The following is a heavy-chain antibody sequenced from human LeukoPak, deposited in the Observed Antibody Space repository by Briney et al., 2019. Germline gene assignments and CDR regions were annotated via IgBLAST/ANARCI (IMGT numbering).Heavy chain of an antibody. CDR3: ARDPHSLDY. V-gene: IGHV3-48*01. J-gene: IGHJ4*02. CDR1: GFSFSSYS. CDR2: IAYTGTI. Sequence: PGGSLRLSCAASGFSFSSYSMNWVRQAPGKGLGWVAYIAYTGTIHYADSVRGRFAISRDNAKNSLYLQLNSLRVEDTAVYYCARDPHSLDYWGQGTRVTVSS.